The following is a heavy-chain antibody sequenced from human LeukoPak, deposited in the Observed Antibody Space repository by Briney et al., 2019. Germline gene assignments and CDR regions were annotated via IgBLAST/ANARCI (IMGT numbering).Heavy chain of an antibody. Sequence: GRSLRLSCAASGFTFSSYGMHWVRQAPGKGLEWVAFIRYDGSNKYYADSVKGRFTISRDNSKNTLYLQMNSLRAEDTAVYYCAKVPSVSSSSTSCCIDYWGQGTLVTVSS. V-gene: IGHV3-30*02. CDR2: IRYDGSNK. D-gene: IGHD2-2*01. CDR1: GFTFSSYG. J-gene: IGHJ4*02. CDR3: AKVPSVSSSSTSCCIDY.